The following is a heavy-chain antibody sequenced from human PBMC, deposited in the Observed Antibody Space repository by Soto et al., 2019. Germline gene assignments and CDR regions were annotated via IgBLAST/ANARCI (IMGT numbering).Heavy chain of an antibody. CDR2: ISSSSSYI. D-gene: IGHD3-10*01. J-gene: IGHJ6*03. V-gene: IGHV3-21*01. Sequence: PGGSLRLSCAASGFTFSSYSTNWVRQAPGKGLEWVSSISSSSSYIYYADSVKGRFTISRDNAKNSLYLQMNSLRAEDTAVYYCAGAGLRVTMVRGAPHPYYMDVWGKGTTVTVSS. CDR1: GFTFSSYS. CDR3: AGAGLRVTMVRGAPHPYYMDV.